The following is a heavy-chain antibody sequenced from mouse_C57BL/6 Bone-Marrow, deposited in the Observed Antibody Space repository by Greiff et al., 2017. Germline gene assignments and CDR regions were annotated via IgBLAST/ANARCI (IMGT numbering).Heavy chain of an antibody. V-gene: IGHV3-6*01. CDR1: GYSITSGYY. CDR2: ISYDGSN. D-gene: IGHD1-1*01. CDR3: ARPYYYGSSRWYFDV. J-gene: IGHJ1*03. Sequence: EVKLVESGPGLVKPSQSLSLTCSVTGYSITSGYYWNWIRQFPGNKLEWMGYISYDGSNNYNPSLKNRISITRDTSKNQFFLKLNSVTTEDTATYYCARPYYYGSSRWYFDVWGTGTTVTVSS.